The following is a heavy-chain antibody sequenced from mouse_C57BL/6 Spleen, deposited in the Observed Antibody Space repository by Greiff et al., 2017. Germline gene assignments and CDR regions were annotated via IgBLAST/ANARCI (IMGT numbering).Heavy chain of an antibody. CDR3: TNDYYGSSYGY. J-gene: IGHJ2*01. CDR1: GFNIKDDY. CDR2: IDPENGDT. D-gene: IGHD1-1*01. Sequence: VQLQQSGAELVRPGASVKLSCTASGFNIKDDYMHWVKQRPEQGLEWIGWIDPENGDTEYASKCQGKATITADTSSNSAYLQLSSLTSEDTAVYYCTNDYYGSSYGYWGQGTTLTVSA. V-gene: IGHV14-4*01.